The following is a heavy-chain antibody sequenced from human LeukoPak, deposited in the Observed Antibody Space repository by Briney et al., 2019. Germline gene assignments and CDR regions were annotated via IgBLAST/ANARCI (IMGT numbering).Heavy chain of an antibody. J-gene: IGHJ3*02. D-gene: IGHD1-14*01. Sequence: SETLSVTCAVYGGSFSGYYWSWIRQPPGKGLEWIGEINHSGSTNYNPSLKSRVTISVDTSKNQFSLKLSSVTAADTAVYYCARPRTGHDAFDIWGQGTMVTVSS. CDR3: ARPRTGHDAFDI. CDR2: INHSGST. CDR1: GGSFSGYY. V-gene: IGHV4-34*01.